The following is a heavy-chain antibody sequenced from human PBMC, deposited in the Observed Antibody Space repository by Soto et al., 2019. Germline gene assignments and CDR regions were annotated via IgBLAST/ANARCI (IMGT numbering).Heavy chain of an antibody. CDR3: ARRPRYDILTGYLRDYYFDY. V-gene: IGHV4-34*01. J-gene: IGHJ4*02. D-gene: IGHD3-9*01. Sequence: SETLSLTCAVYGGSFSGYYWSWIRQPPGKGLEWIGEINHSGSTNYNPSLKSRVTISVDTSKNQFPPKLSSVTAADTAVYYCARRPRYDILTGYLRDYYFDYWGQGTLVTVSS. CDR1: GGSFSGYY. CDR2: INHSGST.